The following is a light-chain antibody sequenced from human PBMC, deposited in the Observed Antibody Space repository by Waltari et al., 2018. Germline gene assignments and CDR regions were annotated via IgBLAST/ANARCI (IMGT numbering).Light chain of an antibody. CDR2: DAS. J-gene: IGKJ3*01. Sequence: EIVFTQSPGTLSLSPGERPPLSCRASQSVSSSYLAWYQQRPGQAPRLLIYDASIRATGIPDKFSGSGSGTDFTLTISRLEPEDFAVYYCQQYGTSPFTFGPGTKVDIK. CDR3: QQYGTSPFT. V-gene: IGKV3-20*01. CDR1: QSVSSSY.